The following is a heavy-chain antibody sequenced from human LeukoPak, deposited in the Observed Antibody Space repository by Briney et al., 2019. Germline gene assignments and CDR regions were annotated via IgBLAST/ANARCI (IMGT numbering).Heavy chain of an antibody. J-gene: IGHJ4*02. Sequence: ASVKVSCKASGYTFTGYYMHWMRQSPGQGLEWMGWINLSTGVTNDAQKFQGRVTMTRDTSISTAYMELRRLIYDDTAVYYCASWAGGDEPVASFDYWGQGTLITVSS. D-gene: IGHD3-10*01. CDR3: ASWAGGDEPVASFDY. V-gene: IGHV1-2*02. CDR2: INLSTGVT. CDR1: GYTFTGYY.